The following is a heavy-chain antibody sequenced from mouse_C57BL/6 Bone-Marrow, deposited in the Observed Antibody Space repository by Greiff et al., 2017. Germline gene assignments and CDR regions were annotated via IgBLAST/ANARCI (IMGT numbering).Heavy chain of an antibody. Sequence: QVQLQQPGAELVRPGSSVKLSCKASGYTFTSYWMDWVKQRPGRGLEWIGNIDPSDSETHYNQKFKDKATLTVDKSSSTAYMQLSSLTSEDSAVYYCAREGEYFDVWGTGTTVTVSS. J-gene: IGHJ1*03. CDR2: IDPSDSET. V-gene: IGHV1-61*01. CDR1: GYTFTSYW. CDR3: AREGEYFDV.